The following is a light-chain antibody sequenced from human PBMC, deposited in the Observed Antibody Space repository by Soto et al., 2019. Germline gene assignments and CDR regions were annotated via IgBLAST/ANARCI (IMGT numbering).Light chain of an antibody. CDR2: AAS. CDR3: QQYNSYPLT. V-gene: IGKV1-16*02. J-gene: IGKJ4*01. CDR1: QAISNH. Sequence: DIQMTQSPSSLSASVGDRVTITCRASQAISNHLAWFQQKPGEAPKSLIYAASSVQSGVPSKFSGSGSGTEFTLTIGSLQPEDFVVYYCQQYNSYPLTFGGGTKVEI.